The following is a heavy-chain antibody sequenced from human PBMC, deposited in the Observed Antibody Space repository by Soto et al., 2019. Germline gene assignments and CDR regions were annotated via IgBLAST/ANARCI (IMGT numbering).Heavy chain of an antibody. CDR1: GFTFSNAW. Sequence: GGSLRLSCAASGFTFSNAWMSWVRQAPGKGLEWVGRIKSKTDGGTTDYAAPVKGRFTISRDDSKNTLYLQMNSLKTEDTAVYYCTTDLPGIGWFDPWGQGTLVTVSS. J-gene: IGHJ5*02. V-gene: IGHV3-15*01. D-gene: IGHD1-20*01. CDR3: TTDLPGIGWFDP. CDR2: IKSKTDGGTT.